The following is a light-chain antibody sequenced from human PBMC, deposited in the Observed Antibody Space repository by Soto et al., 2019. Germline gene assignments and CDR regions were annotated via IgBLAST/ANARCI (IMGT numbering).Light chain of an antibody. CDR3: ETWDTNLSAVV. J-gene: IGLJ3*02. V-gene: IGLV1-51*01. CDR1: SSNIGAGY. CDR2: DDN. Sequence: QLVLTQPPSVSGAPGQRVTISCTGSSSNIGAGYVHWYQQLPGTAPKLLIYDDNRRPSGIPDRFSASKSGTSATLAITGLQTGDEADYYCETWDTNLSAVVFGGGTKLTVL.